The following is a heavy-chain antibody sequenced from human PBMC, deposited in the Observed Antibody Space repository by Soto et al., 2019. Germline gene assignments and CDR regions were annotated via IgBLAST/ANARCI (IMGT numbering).Heavy chain of an antibody. J-gene: IGHJ4*02. CDR2: ISGSGGST. CDR3: AKTWLLWFGELYYFDY. V-gene: IGHV3-23*01. D-gene: IGHD3-10*01. CDR1: GFTFSSYA. Sequence: GESLKISCAASGFTFSSYAMSWVRQAPGKGLEWVSAISGSGGSTYYADSVKGRFTISRDNSKNTLYLQMNSLRAEDTAVYYCAKTWLLWFGELYYFDYWGQGTLVTVSS.